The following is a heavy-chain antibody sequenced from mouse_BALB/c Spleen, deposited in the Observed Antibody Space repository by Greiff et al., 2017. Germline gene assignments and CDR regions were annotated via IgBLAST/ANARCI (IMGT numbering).Heavy chain of an antibody. V-gene: IGHV14-3*02. D-gene: IGHD2-1*01. CDR2: IDPANGNT. Sequence: DVKLVESGAELVKPGASVKLSCTASGFNIKDTYMHWVKQRPEQGLEWIGRIDPANGNTKYDPKFQGKATITADTSSNTAYLQLSSLTSEDTAVYYCAPRNDWYFDVWGAGTTVTVSS. CDR3: APRNDWYFDV. J-gene: IGHJ1*01. CDR1: GFNIKDTY.